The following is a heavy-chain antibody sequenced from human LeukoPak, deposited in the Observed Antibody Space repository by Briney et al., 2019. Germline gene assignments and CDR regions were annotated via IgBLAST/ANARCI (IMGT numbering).Heavy chain of an antibody. CDR3: AKADSSGWYESNWFDP. J-gene: IGHJ5*02. CDR2: ISGSGDSDST. CDR1: GFTFSSYA. Sequence: GGSLRLSCAASGFTFSSYAMSWVRQVPGKGLEWVSGISGSGDSDSTYYADSVKGRFTISRDNSRNTLYLQMSSLRAEDTAVYYCAKADSSGWYESNWFDPWGQGTLVTVSS. V-gene: IGHV3-23*01. D-gene: IGHD6-19*01.